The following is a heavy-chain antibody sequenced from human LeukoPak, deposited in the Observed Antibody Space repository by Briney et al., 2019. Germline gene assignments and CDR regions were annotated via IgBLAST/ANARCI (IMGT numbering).Heavy chain of an antibody. D-gene: IGHD6-13*01. Sequence: GGSLRLSCAACGFTLSSYWMSWVRQAPGKGLEWVSNINQNGSEKYYVDSVKGRFTISSDNSKNTLYLQMNSLRAEDTDVYYCAKDTAAAGRYYFDYWGQGTLVIVSS. CDR3: AKDTAAAGRYYFDY. CDR1: GFTLSSYW. CDR2: INQNGSEK. V-gene: IGHV3-7*01. J-gene: IGHJ4*02.